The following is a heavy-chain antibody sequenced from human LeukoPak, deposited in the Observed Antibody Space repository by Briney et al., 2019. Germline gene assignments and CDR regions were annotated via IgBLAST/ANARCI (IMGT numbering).Heavy chain of an antibody. V-gene: IGHV4-59*11. CDR1: GGSISSHY. J-gene: IGHJ3*02. D-gene: IGHD3-9*01. CDR3: AREGPPNYDTI. CDR2: IHYSGST. Sequence: SETLSLTCTVSGGSISSHYWSWIRQPPGKGLEWIGYIHYSGSTNYNPSLKSRVTISGDTSKNQFSLKLSSVTAADTAVYYCAREGPPNYDTIWGQGTMVTVSS.